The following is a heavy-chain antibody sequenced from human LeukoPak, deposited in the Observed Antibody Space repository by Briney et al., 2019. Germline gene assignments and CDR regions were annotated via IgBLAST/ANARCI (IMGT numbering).Heavy chain of an antibody. J-gene: IGHJ4*02. CDR3: AKDSGGSGSYLIDY. D-gene: IGHD3-10*01. Sequence: GGSLRLSCAASGFTFDDYAMHWVRQAPGKGLKWVSGISWNSGSIGYADSVKGRFTISRDNAKNSLYLQMNSLRAEDMALYYCAKDSGGSGSYLIDYWGQGTLVTVSS. CDR2: ISWNSGSI. V-gene: IGHV3-9*03. CDR1: GFTFDDYA.